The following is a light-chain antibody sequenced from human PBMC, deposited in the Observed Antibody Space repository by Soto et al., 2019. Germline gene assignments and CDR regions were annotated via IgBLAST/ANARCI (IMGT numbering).Light chain of an antibody. CDR3: CSYAGSGTFV. Sequence: QSALTQPASVSGSPGQSITISCTGTSSDVGSYDLVSWYQQPPGKAPKLMIYEDTKRPSGISTRFSGSKSGNAASLTISGLKAEDEADYYCCSYAGSGTFVFGTGTKLTV. V-gene: IGLV2-23*01. J-gene: IGLJ1*01. CDR2: EDT. CDR1: SSDVGSYDL.